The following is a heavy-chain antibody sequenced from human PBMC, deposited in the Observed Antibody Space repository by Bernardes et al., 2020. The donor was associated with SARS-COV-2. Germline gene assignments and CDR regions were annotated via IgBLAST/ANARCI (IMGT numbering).Heavy chain of an antibody. D-gene: IGHD2-8*01. CDR1: GFTFSSYW. CDR3: ARDMEYCTNGVCYHYYYYCGMVV. J-gene: IGHJ6*02. CDR2: IKQDGSEK. Sequence: GGSLRLSCAASGFTFSSYWMSWVRQAPGKGLEWVANIKQDGSEKYYVDSVKGRFTISRDNAKNSLYLQMNSLRAEDTAVYYCARDMEYCTNGVCYHYYYYCGMVVGGQGTTVIVSS. V-gene: IGHV3-7*01.